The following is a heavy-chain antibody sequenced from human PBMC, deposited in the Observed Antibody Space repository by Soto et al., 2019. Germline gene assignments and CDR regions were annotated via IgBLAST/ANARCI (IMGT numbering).Heavy chain of an antibody. CDR2: ISYDGSNK. D-gene: IGHD2-2*02. CDR3: AKDHGLPWGVVVPAAIASGMDV. CDR1: GFTFSSYG. Sequence: QVQLVESGGGVVQPGRSLRLSCAASGFTFSSYGMHWVRQAPGKGLEWVAVISYDGSNKYYADSVKGRFTISRDNSKNTLYLQMNSLRAEETAVYYCAKDHGLPWGVVVPAAIASGMDVWGQGTTVTVSS. J-gene: IGHJ6*02. V-gene: IGHV3-30*18.